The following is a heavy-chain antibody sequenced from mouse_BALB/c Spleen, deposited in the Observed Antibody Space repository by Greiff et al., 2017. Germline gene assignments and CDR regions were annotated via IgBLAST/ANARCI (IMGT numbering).Heavy chain of an antibody. Sequence: EVKLVESGPELVKPGASVKMSCKASGYTFTSYVMHWVKQKPGQGLEWIGYINPYNDGTKYNEKFKGKATLTSDKSSSTAYMELSSLTSEDSAVYYCARRGVYGDYAMDYWGQGTSVTVSS. CDR1: GYTFTSYV. J-gene: IGHJ4*01. CDR3: ARRGVYGDYAMDY. D-gene: IGHD1-1*01. CDR2: INPYNDGT. V-gene: IGHV1-14*01.